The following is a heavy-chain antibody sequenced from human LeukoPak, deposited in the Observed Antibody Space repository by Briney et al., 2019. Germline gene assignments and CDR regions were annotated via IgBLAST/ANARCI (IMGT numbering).Heavy chain of an antibody. Sequence: PSETLSLTCAVSGGPFSGYFWSWIRQSSGKGLEWIGEIHNSGTTNYNPSLNSRVTISEDTSKNQFYLNLSSVTAADTAVYYCARRYYYNLGSFPFDFWGQGTLVTVSS. V-gene: IGHV4-34*01. CDR2: IHNSGTT. CDR3: ARRYYYNLGSFPFDF. D-gene: IGHD3-10*01. CDR1: GGPFSGYF. J-gene: IGHJ4*02.